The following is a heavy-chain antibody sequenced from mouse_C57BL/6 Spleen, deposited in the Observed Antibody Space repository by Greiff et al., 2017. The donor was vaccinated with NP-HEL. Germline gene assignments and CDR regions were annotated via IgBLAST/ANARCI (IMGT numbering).Heavy chain of an antibody. CDR1: GYSFTGYY. J-gene: IGHJ2*01. D-gene: IGHD2-2*01. CDR2: INPSTGGT. CDR3: AGLYGYDGYYFDY. V-gene: IGHV1-42*01. Sequence: EVQLQQSGPELVKPGASVKISCKASGYSFTGYYMNWVKQSPEKSLEWIGEINPSTGGTTYNQKFKAKATLTVDKSSSTAYMQLKSLTSEDSAVYYCAGLYGYDGYYFDYWGQGTTLTVSS.